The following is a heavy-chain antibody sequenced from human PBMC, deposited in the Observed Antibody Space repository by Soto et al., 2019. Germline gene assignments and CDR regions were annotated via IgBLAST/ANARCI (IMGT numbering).Heavy chain of an antibody. CDR1: GFTFDDYA. V-gene: IGHV3-9*01. Sequence: EVQLVESGGGLVQPGRSLRLSCAASGFTFDDYAMHWVRQAPGKGLEWVSGISWNSGRIGYADSVKGRFTISRDNAKNSLYLQMNSLRAEDTALYYCAKLSGYDVGYFDYWGQGTLVTVSS. CDR3: AKLSGYDVGYFDY. J-gene: IGHJ4*01. D-gene: IGHD5-12*01. CDR2: ISWNSGRI.